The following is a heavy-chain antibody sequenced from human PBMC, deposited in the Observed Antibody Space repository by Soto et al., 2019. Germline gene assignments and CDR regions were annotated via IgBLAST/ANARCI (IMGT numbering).Heavy chain of an antibody. CDR1: GASLMSGSYY. J-gene: IGHJ4*02. CDR3: SYGSSFDY. CDR2: ISHSGRT. V-gene: IGHV4-61*01. D-gene: IGHD3-10*01. Sequence: SETLSLTCTVSGASLMSGSYYWSWIRQPPGKGLQWIGYISHSGRTNYDPSLKSRLTMSVDTSQNQFSLQLNSVTAADTAVYYCSYGSSFDYWGQGTLVTVSS.